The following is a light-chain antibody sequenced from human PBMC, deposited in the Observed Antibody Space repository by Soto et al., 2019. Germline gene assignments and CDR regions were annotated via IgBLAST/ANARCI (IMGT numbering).Light chain of an antibody. CDR3: AAWDDSQNGYVV. Sequence: QLVLTQPPSASGTPGQRVTISCSGSRYNIGSNTVSWYQQVPGTAPRLLLYRNNLRPSGVPGRFSGSKSDTSASLAISGLQSEDEADYYCAAWDDSQNGYVVFGGGTKVTVL. CDR1: RYNIGSNT. CDR2: RNN. V-gene: IGLV1-44*01. J-gene: IGLJ2*01.